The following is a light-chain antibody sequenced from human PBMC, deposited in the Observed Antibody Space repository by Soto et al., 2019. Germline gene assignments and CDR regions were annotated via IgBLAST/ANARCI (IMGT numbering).Light chain of an antibody. J-gene: IGLJ1*01. Sequence: QSVLTQPASVSGSPGQSITISCTGTSSDIGGYNYVSWYQQHPGKAPKLMIFDVSNRPSGVSSRFSGSKSGNTASLTISGLQAEDEADYYCSSYTSFSTFSYDFGTGTKVTV. CDR2: DVS. CDR1: SSDIGGYNY. V-gene: IGLV2-14*01. CDR3: SSYTSFSTFSYD.